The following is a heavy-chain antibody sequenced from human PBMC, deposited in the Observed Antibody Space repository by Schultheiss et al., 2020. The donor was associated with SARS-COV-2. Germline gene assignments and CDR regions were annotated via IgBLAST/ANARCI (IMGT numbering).Heavy chain of an antibody. CDR1: GFTFSSYG. D-gene: IGHD5-18*01. CDR2: ISGSGGST. V-gene: IGHV3-23*01. CDR3: AKVREGYSYGRYYFDY. Sequence: GESLKISCAASGFTFSSYGMHWVRQAPGKGLEWVSAISGSGGSTYYADSVKGRFTISRDNSKNTLYLQMNSLRAEDTAVYYCAKVREGYSYGRYYFDYWGQGTLVTVSS. J-gene: IGHJ4*02.